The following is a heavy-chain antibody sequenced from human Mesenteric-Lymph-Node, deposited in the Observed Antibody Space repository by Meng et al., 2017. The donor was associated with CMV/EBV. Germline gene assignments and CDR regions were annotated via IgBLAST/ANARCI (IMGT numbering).Heavy chain of an antibody. CDR3: AKDLLVVVTYYFDY. Sequence: GGSLRLSCAASGFTFDDYAMHWVRQAPGKGLEWVAVISYDGSNKYYADSVKGRFTISRDNSKNTLYLQMNSLRAEDTAVYYCAKDLLVVVTYYFDYWGQGTLVTVSS. CDR1: GFTFDDYA. V-gene: IGHV3-30-3*01. D-gene: IGHD2-21*02. CDR2: ISYDGSNK. J-gene: IGHJ4*02.